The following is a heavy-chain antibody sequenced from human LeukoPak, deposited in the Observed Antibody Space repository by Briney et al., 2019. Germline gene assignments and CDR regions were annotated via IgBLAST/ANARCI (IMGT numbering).Heavy chain of an antibody. Sequence: PGGSLRLSCAASGFTFRGYWMYWVRQAPGKGLVWVSRINSDGSTTNYADSVKGRFTISRDNAKNTLYMHMSSLRAEDTAIYYCARGAVVSGGYHLGHRYYFDYWGQGTLVTVSS. CDR3: ARGAVVSGGYHLGHRYYFDY. CDR2: INSDGSTT. V-gene: IGHV3-74*01. D-gene: IGHD3-22*01. J-gene: IGHJ4*02. CDR1: GFTFRGYW.